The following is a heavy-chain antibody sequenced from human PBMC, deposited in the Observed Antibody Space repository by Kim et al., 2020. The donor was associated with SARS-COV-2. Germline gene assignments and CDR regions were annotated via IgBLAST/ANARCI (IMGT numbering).Heavy chain of an antibody. CDR2: INHSGST. V-gene: IGHV4-34*01. CDR1: GGSFSGYY. J-gene: IGHJ6*02. Sequence: SETLSLTCAVYGGSFSGYYWSWIRQPPGKGLEWIGEINHSGSTNYNPSLKSRVTISVDTSKNQFSLKLSSVTAADTAVYYCARGASGGDYYYYYGMDVWGQGTTVTVSS. CDR3: ARGASGGDYYYYYGMDV. D-gene: IGHD4-17*01.